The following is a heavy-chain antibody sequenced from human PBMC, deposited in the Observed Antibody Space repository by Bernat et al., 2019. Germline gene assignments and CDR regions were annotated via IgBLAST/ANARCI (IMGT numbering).Heavy chain of an antibody. D-gene: IGHD6-6*01. J-gene: IGHJ3*02. CDR2: INHSGST. Sequence: QVQLQQWGAGLLKPSETLSLTCAVYGGSFSGYYWSWIRQPPGKGLEWIGEINHSGSTNYNPSLKSRVTISVDTSKNQFSLKLSAVTAADTAVYYCARFRVRAASRAFDIWGQGTMVTVSS. CDR3: ARFRVRAASRAFDI. CDR1: GGSFSGYY. V-gene: IGHV4-34*01.